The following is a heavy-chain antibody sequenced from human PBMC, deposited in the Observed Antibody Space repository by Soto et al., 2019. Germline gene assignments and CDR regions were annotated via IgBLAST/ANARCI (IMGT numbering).Heavy chain of an antibody. V-gene: IGHV1-69*13. D-gene: IGHD2-2*01. CDR3: ATKGESGDPGYCISTSCYYYYYYGMDV. Sequence: ASVKVSCKASGGTFSSYAISWVRQAPGQGLEWMGGIIPIFGTANYAQKFQGRVTITADESTSTAYMELSSLRSEDTAVYYCATKGESGDPGYCISTSCYYYYYYGMDVWGQGTTVTVSS. J-gene: IGHJ6*02. CDR2: IIPIFGTA. CDR1: GGTFSSYA.